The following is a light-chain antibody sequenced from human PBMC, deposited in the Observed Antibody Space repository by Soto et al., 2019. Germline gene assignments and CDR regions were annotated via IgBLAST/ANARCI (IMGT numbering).Light chain of an antibody. CDR3: SSYTSSSSHVA. J-gene: IGLJ2*01. Sequence: QSALTQPASVSGSPGQSITISCTGTSSDVGGYNYVSWYQQHPGKAPKFMIYDVSNRPSGVSNRFSGSKSGNMASLTISGLQAEDEADYYCSSYTSSSSHVAFGGGTQLTVL. CDR1: SSDVGGYNY. CDR2: DVS. V-gene: IGLV2-14*01.